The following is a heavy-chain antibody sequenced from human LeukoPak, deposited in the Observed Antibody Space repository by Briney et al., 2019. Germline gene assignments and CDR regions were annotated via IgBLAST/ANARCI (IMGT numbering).Heavy chain of an antibody. CDR2: IYTSGST. J-gene: IGHJ3*02. D-gene: IGHD3-22*01. CDR3: ARDRTYYYDSSGYADAFDI. Sequence: KPSQTLSLTCTVSGGSISSGSYYWSWIRQPAGKGLEWIGRIYTSGSTNYNPSLKSRVTISVDTSKHQFSLKLSSVTAADTAVYYCARDRTYYYDSSGYADAFDIWGQGTMVTVSS. V-gene: IGHV4-61*02. CDR1: GGSISSGSYY.